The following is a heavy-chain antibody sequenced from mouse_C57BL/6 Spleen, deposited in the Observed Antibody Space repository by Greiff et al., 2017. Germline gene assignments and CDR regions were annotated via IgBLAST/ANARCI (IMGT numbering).Heavy chain of an antibody. CDR1: GYTFTDYN. V-gene: IGHV1-18*01. CDR2: INPNNGGT. J-gene: IGHJ2*01. Sequence: EVQLQQSGPELVKPGASVKISCKASGYTFTDYNMDWVKQSHGKSLEWIGDINPNNGGTIYNQKFKGKATLTGDKSSSTAYMELRNLTSEDTAAYYYARKKNRLRCGGNYYFDYWGQGTTLTVSS. D-gene: IGHD2-4*01. CDR3: ARKKNRLRCGGNYYFDY.